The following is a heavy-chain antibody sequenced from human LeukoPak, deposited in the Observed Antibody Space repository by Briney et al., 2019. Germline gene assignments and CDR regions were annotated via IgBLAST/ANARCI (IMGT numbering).Heavy chain of an antibody. J-gene: IGHJ4*02. CDR3: ARDPLGYCSSTSCYIFDY. D-gene: IGHD2-2*02. CDR2: ISKDGSNK. CDR1: GFTFSSYG. V-gene: IGHV3-30*03. Sequence: GRSLRLSCAASGFTFSSYGMHWVRQAPGKGLEWVAVISKDGSNKYYADSVKGRFTISRDNSKNTLYLQMNSLRAEDTAVYYCARDPLGYCSSTSCYIFDYWGQGTLVTVSS.